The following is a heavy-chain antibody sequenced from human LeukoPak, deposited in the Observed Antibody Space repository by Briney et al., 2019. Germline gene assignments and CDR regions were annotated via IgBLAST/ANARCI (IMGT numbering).Heavy chain of an antibody. V-gene: IGHV4-39*01. CDR3: ARSGGVVPAAKWFDP. J-gene: IGHJ5*02. Sequence: PSGTLSLPCTVSGGSISSSRYYWGRVRQPPGQGLEWIGSIYYSGSTYYNPSLKSRVTISVDTSKNQFSLKLSSVTAADTAVYYCARSGGVVPAAKWFDPWGQGTLVTVSS. D-gene: IGHD2-2*01. CDR1: GGSISSSRYY. CDR2: IYYSGST.